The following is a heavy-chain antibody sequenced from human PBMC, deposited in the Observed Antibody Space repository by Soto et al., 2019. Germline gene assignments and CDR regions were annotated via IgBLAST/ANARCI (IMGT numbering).Heavy chain of an antibody. CDR3: ARHYYDSSGYYGGY. CDR1: GGSISSSSYY. D-gene: IGHD3-22*01. CDR2: IYYSGST. Sequence: QLQLQESGPGLVKPSETLSLTCTVSGGSISSSSYYWGWIRQPPGKGLEWIGSIYYSGSTYYNPSLKSRVTISGDTSKNQFSLKLSSVTAADTAVYYCARHYYDSSGYYGGYWGQGTLVTVSS. V-gene: IGHV4-39*01. J-gene: IGHJ4*02.